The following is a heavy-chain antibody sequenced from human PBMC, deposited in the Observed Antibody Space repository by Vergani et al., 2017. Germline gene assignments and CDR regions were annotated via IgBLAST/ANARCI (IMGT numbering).Heavy chain of an antibody. J-gene: IGHJ3*01. CDR1: GTSVSSGTHY. D-gene: IGHD6-19*01. CDR2: IYTSGST. V-gene: IGHV4-61*02. CDR3: ARDTAVADDVFDL. Sequence: QVQLQESGPGLVRPSEILSLTCSVSGTSVSSGTHYLNWIRQPADKTLEWIGRIYTSGSTDYNPILRSRITLSLVRSTNQVSLKVSSVTAADTAVYFCARDTAVADDVFDLWGQGTLVSVSA.